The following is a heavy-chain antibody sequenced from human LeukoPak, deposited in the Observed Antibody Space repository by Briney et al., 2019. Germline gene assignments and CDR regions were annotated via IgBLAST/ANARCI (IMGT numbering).Heavy chain of an antibody. CDR1: GGSISSYY. J-gene: IGHJ3*02. Sequence: PSETLSLTCTVSGGSISSYYWSWIRQPAGKGLEWIGRIYTSGSTNYNPSLKSRVTMSVDTSKNQFSLKLSSVTAADTAVYYCARHLPKYCSSTSCPYGAFDIWGQGTMVTVSS. D-gene: IGHD2-2*01. CDR3: ARHLPKYCSSTSCPYGAFDI. CDR2: IYTSGST. V-gene: IGHV4-4*07.